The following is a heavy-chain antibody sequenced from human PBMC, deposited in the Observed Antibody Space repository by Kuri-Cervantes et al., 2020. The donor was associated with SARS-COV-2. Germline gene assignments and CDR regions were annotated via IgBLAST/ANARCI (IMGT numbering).Heavy chain of an antibody. CDR2: ISSSNSYI. Sequence: GGSLRLSCAASGFTFSSYSMNWVRQAPGKGLEWVSSISSSNSYIYYADSVKGRFTISRDNAKNSLYLQMNSLRAEDTAVYYCARDKWELGAFDIWGQGTMVTVSS. V-gene: IGHV3-21*01. CDR1: GFTFSSYS. D-gene: IGHD1-26*01. CDR3: ARDKWELGAFDI. J-gene: IGHJ3*02.